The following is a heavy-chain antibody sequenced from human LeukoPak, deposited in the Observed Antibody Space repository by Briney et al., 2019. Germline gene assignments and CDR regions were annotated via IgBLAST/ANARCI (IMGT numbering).Heavy chain of an antibody. CDR3: AASGYSSGWYYY. D-gene: IGHD6-19*01. J-gene: IGHJ4*02. V-gene: IGHV3-23*01. CDR1: GFTFSSFA. CDR2: VTGSGSVTSST. Sequence: PGGSLRLSCAASGFTFSSFAMSWVRQAPGKGLEWVSSVTGSGSVTSSTYYADSVKGRFTISRDNSKNTLYLQMNSLRAEDTAVYYCAASGYSSGWYYYWGQGTLVTVSS.